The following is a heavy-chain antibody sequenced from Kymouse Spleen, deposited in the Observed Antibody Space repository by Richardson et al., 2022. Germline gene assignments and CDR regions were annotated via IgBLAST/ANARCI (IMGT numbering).Heavy chain of an antibody. V-gene: IGHV4-34*01. J-gene: IGHJ4*02. CDR1: GGSFSGYY. CDR3: ARGRGIVGATFFDY. CDR2: INHSGST. Sequence: QVQLQQWGAGLLKPSETLSLTCAVYGGSFSGYYWSWIRQPPGKGLEWIGEINHSGSTNYNPSLKSRVTISVDTSKNQFSLKLSSVTAADTAVYYCARGRGIVGATFFDYWGQGTLVTVSS. D-gene: IGHD1-26*01.